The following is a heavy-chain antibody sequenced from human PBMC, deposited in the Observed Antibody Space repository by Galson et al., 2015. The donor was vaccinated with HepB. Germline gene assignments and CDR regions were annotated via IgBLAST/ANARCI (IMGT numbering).Heavy chain of an antibody. J-gene: IGHJ4*02. CDR1: GGSISSGGYY. CDR3: ARQDYDSAHFDY. D-gene: IGHD3-22*01. Sequence: TLSLTCTVSGGSISSGGYYWSWIRQHPGKGLEWIGYIYYSGSTYYNPSLKSRVTISVDTSKNQFSLKLSSVTAADTAVYYCARQDYDSAHFDYWGQGTLVTVSS. CDR2: IYYSGST. V-gene: IGHV4-31*03.